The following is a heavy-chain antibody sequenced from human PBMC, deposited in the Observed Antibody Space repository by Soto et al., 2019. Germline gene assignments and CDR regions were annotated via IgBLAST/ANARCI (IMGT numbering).Heavy chain of an antibody. CDR1: GYTFTSYG. CDR3: ERDWNYDFWSGYYST. D-gene: IGHD3-3*01. J-gene: IGHJ5*02. Sequence: APLKVSCKASGYTFTSYGISWLRQTPGQGLEWMGWISAYNGNTNYAQKLQGRVTMTTDTSTSTAYMELRSLRSDDTAVYYCERDWNYDFWSGYYSTWGQGTLVTVSS. V-gene: IGHV1-18*01. CDR2: ISAYNGNT.